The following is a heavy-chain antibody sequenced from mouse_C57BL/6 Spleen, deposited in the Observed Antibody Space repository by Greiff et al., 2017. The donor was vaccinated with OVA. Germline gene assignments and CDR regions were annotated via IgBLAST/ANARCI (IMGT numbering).Heavy chain of an antibody. D-gene: IGHD3-2*02. V-gene: IGHV1-4*01. J-gene: IGHJ2*01. CDR3: ARLLTAQGYYFDY. Sequence: VQLQQSGAELARPGASVKMSCKASGYTFTSYTMHWVKQRPGQGLEWIGYINPSSGSTKYNQKFKDKATLTADKSSSTAYMQLSSLTSEDSAVYYCARLLTAQGYYFDYWGQGTTLTVSS. CDR1: GYTFTSYT. CDR2: INPSSGST.